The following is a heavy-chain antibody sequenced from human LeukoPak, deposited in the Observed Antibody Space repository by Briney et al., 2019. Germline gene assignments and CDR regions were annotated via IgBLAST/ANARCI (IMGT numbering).Heavy chain of an antibody. D-gene: IGHD1-14*01. Sequence: GGSLRLSCVASGFAFNNFAMTWVRQTPENGLEFVGNIDRDGGVRNYMDSLKGRCTISRDNGKKSLYLEINSLRADDTAVYYCARDPGSSAFDLWGRGALVTVSS. J-gene: IGHJ4*02. V-gene: IGHV3-7*01. CDR2: IDRDGGVR. CDR1: GFAFNNFA. CDR3: ARDPGSSAFDL.